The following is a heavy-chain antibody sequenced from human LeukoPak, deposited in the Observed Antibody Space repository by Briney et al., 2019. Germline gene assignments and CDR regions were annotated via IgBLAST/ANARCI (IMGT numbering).Heavy chain of an antibody. CDR3: ARCPTRGVLRYFDWFFGPHYMDV. CDR1: GGSFSGYY. D-gene: IGHD3-9*01. Sequence: PSETLSLTCAVYGGSFSGYYWSWIRQPPGKGLEWIGEINHSGSTNYNPSLKSRVTISVDTSKNQFSLKLSTVTAADTAVYYCARCPTRGVLRYFDWFFGPHYMDVWGKGTTVTISS. J-gene: IGHJ6*03. CDR2: INHSGST. V-gene: IGHV4-34*01.